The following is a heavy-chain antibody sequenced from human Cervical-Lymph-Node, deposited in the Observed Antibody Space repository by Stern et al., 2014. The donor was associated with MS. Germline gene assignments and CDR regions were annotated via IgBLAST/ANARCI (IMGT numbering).Heavy chain of an antibody. V-gene: IGHV1-18*01. D-gene: IGHD3-10*01. J-gene: IGHJ6*02. CDR2: ISGHNGNT. CDR3: AKGPGGYFHGKGV. Sequence: QMQLVQSGAEVKKPGASVKVSCKTSGYTFSTYGITWVRQAPGQGPEWMGWISGHNGNTNFAERFQGRLTMPTDHSTRPAYMELRGLEYGGTAVYFWAKGPGGYFHGKGVWGQGTTVTVSS. CDR1: GYTFSTYG.